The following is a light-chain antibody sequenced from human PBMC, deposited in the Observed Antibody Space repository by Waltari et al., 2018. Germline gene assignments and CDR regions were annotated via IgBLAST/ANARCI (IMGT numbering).Light chain of an antibody. V-gene: IGKV1-27*01. J-gene: IGKJ1*01. CDR3: QKYNSAPRT. CDR1: QGISNY. CDR2: AAS. Sequence: DIQMTQSPSSLSSSVGDSVTITCRASQGISNYFAWYQQKPGKVPKLLIYAASTLQSGVPSRFSGSGSGTDFTLTISSLQPEDVATYYCQKYNSAPRTFGQGTKVEIK.